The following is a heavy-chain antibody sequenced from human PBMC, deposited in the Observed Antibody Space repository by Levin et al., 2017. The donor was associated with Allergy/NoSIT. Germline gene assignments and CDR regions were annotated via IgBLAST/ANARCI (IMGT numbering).Heavy chain of an antibody. CDR1: GGSISSGGYY. CDR3: ARVSLGYCSGGSCWGAYYFDY. V-gene: IGHV4-31*03. J-gene: IGHJ4*02. Sequence: SETLSLTCTVSGGSISSGGYYWSWIRQHPGNGLEWIGYIYYSGSTYYNPSLKSRVTISVDTSKNQFSLKLSSVTAADTAVYYCARVSLGYCSGGSCWGAYYFDYWGQGTLVTVSS. D-gene: IGHD2-15*01. CDR2: IYYSGST.